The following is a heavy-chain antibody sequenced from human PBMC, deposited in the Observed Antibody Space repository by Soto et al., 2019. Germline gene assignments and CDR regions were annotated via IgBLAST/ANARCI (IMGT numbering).Heavy chain of an antibody. Sequence: GGSLRLSCAASGFTFSSYFMHWVRQAPGKGLEWVAVISYDGSNKYYADSVKGRFTISRDNSKNTLYLQMNSLRAEDTAVYYCARAGSWYGHSYYYYGMDVWGQGTTVTVSS. CDR1: GFTFSSYF. D-gene: IGHD6-13*01. CDR2: ISYDGSNK. J-gene: IGHJ6*02. V-gene: IGHV3-30*03. CDR3: ARAGSWYGHSYYYYGMDV.